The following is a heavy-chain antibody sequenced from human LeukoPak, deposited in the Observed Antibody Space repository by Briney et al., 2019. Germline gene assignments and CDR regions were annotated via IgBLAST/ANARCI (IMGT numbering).Heavy chain of an antibody. Sequence: SETLSLTCTVSGGSVSSGSYYWSWIRQPPGKGLEWIGYIYYSGSTNYNPSLKSRVTISVDTSKNQFSLKLSSVTAADTAVYYCARVLIPGVWFDPWGQGTLVTVSS. J-gene: IGHJ5*02. CDR1: GGSVSSGSYY. CDR2: IYYSGST. CDR3: ARVLIPGVWFDP. V-gene: IGHV4-61*01. D-gene: IGHD3-10*01.